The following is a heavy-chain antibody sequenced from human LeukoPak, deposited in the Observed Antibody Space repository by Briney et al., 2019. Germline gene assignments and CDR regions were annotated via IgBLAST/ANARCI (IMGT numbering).Heavy chain of an antibody. Sequence: GGSLRLSCAASGFTFSSYGMHWVRQAPGKGLEWEAFIRYDGSNKYYADSVKGRFTISRDNAKNSLYLQMNSLRAEDTAVYYCARALPYCSSTSCHFDYWGQGTLVTVSS. D-gene: IGHD2-2*01. J-gene: IGHJ4*02. CDR1: GFTFSSYG. CDR3: ARALPYCSSTSCHFDY. V-gene: IGHV3-30*02. CDR2: IRYDGSNK.